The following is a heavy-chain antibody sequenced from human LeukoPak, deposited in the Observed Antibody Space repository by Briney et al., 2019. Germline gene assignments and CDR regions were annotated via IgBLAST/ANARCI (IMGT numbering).Heavy chain of an antibody. Sequence: SQTLSLTCTVSGGSISSGDYYWSWIRQPPGKGLEWIGYIYYSGSTYYNPSLKSRVTISVDTSKNQFSLKLSSVTAADTAVYYCARLYQQSKWKYYYYYMDVWGKGTAVTVSS. D-gene: IGHD1-1*01. CDR1: GGSISSGDYY. J-gene: IGHJ6*03. V-gene: IGHV4-30-4*08. CDR3: ARLYQQSKWKYYYYYMDV. CDR2: IYYSGST.